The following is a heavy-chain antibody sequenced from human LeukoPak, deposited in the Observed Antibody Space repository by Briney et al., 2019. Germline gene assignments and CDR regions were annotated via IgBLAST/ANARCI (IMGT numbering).Heavy chain of an antibody. V-gene: IGHV1-18*01. CDR2: ISTYNGNT. CDR1: GYTFTTYG. J-gene: IGHJ4*02. D-gene: IGHD5-18*01. CDR3: ARDRMDTGTYFDY. Sequence: ASVKVSCKSSGYTFTTYGITWVRQAPGQGLEWMGWISTYNGNTNYAQKLQGRVTMTTDTSTSTAYMELRSLRSDDTAMYYCARDRMDTGTYFDYWGQGTLVTVSS.